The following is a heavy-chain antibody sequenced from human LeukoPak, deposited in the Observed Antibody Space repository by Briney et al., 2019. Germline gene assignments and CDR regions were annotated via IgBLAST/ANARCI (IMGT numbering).Heavy chain of an antibody. CDR3: ARASFRYYFDY. CDR1: GFTVSSNY. Sequence: GGSLRLSCAASGFTVSSNYMSWVRQAPGKGLEWVSVIYSGGSTYYADSVKGRFTISRDNSKNTLYLQMNSLRVEDTAVYYCARASFRYYFDYWGQGTLVTVAS. J-gene: IGHJ4*02. D-gene: IGHD2-21*01. CDR2: IYSGGST. V-gene: IGHV3-53*01.